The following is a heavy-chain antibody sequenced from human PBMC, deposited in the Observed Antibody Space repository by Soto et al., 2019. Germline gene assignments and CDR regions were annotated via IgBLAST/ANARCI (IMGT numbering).Heavy chain of an antibody. D-gene: IGHD5-12*01. CDR2: IYYSGST. CDR3: ARGRGGIYSGYDYYLYWFDP. Sequence: SETLSLTCTVSGGSISSGGYYWSWIRQHPGKGLEWIGYIYYSGSTYYNPSLKSRVTISVDTSKNQFSLKLSSVTAADTAVYYCARGRGGIYSGYDYYLYWFDPWGQGTLVTVSS. CDR1: GGSISSGGYY. V-gene: IGHV4-31*03. J-gene: IGHJ5*02.